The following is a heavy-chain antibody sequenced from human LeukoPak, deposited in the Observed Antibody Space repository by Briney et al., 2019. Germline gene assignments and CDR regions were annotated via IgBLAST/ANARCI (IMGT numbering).Heavy chain of an antibody. CDR3: ARGCSSGFDY. J-gene: IGHJ4*02. Sequence: SGPTLVKPTQTLTLTCTFSGFSLSTSGVGVGWIRQPPGKALEWLARIDWDDDKFYNTSLKTRLIISKDSSNNQVVLTMTNMDPVDTATYYCARGCSSGFDYWGQGTLVSVSS. CDR2: IDWDDDK. V-gene: IGHV2-70*04. CDR1: GFSLSTSGVG. D-gene: IGHD6-19*01.